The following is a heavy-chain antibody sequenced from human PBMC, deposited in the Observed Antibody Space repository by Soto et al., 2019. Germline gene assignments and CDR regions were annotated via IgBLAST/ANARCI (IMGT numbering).Heavy chain of an antibody. CDR3: ARDVGRYYDFWSGYYRS. J-gene: IGHJ4*02. V-gene: IGHV3-7*01. CDR1: GFTFSSYW. D-gene: IGHD3-3*01. CDR2: IKQDGSEK. Sequence: EVQLVESGGGLVQPGGSLRLSCAASGFTFSSYWMSWVRQAPGKGLEWVANIKQDGSEKYYVDSVKGRFTISRDNAKNSLYMKMNSLRAEDTAVYYCARDVGRYYDFWSGYYRSWGQGTLVTVSS.